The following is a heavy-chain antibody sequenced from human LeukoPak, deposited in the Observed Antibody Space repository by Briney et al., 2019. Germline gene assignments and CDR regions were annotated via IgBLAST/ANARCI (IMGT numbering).Heavy chain of an antibody. D-gene: IGHD3-10*01. CDR2: ISSSSSTI. CDR1: GFTFSCYS. V-gene: IGHV3-48*01. CDR3: ARHMVRGVIMSDAFDI. Sequence: PGGSLRLSCAASGFTFSCYSMNWVRQAPGKGLEWVSYISSSSSTIYYADSVKGRFTISRDNAKNSLYLQMNSLRAEDTAVYYCARHMVRGVIMSDAFDIWGQGTMVTVSS. J-gene: IGHJ3*02.